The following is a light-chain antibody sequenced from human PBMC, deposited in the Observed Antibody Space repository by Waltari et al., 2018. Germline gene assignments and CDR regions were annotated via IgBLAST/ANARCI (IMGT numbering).Light chain of an antibody. CDR3: QQSYSTS. J-gene: IGKJ3*01. Sequence: DIQMTQSPSSLSASVVDSVTITCRASQSISSYLNWYQQKPGKAPKLLIYAASSLQSGVPSRFSGSGSGTDFTLTISSLQPEDFATYYCQQSYSTSFGPGTKVDIK. CDR1: QSISSY. V-gene: IGKV1-39*01. CDR2: AAS.